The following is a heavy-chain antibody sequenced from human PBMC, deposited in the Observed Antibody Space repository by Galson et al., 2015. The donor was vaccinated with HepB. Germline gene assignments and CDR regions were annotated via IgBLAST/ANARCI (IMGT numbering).Heavy chain of an antibody. CDR1: GFTFSSYA. V-gene: IGHV3-64D*06. Sequence: SLRLSCAASGFTFSSYAMHWVRQAPGKGLEYVSAISSNGGSTYYADSVKGRFTISRDNSKNTLYLQMSSLRAEDTAVYYCVTGIRVRGVNLDYWGQGTLVTVSS. CDR2: ISSNGGST. D-gene: IGHD3-10*01. J-gene: IGHJ4*02. CDR3: VTGIRVRGVNLDY.